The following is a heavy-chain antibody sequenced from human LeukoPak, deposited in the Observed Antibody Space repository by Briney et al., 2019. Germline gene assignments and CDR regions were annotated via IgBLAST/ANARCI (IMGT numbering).Heavy chain of an antibody. J-gene: IGHJ4*02. CDR1: GGSISSGGYY. CDR3: ARDTDNSYGPSGAFDY. CDR2: IYHSGST. D-gene: IGHD5-18*01. Sequence: PSETLSLTCTVSGGSISSGGYYWSWIRQPPGKGLEWIGYIYHSGSTYYNPSLKSRVTISVDRSKNQFSLKLSSVTAADTAVYYCARDTDNSYGPSGAFDYWGQGTLVTVSS. V-gene: IGHV4-30-2*01.